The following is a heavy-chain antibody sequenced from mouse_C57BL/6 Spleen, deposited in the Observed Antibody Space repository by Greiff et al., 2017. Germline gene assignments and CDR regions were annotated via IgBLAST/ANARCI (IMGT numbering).Heavy chain of an antibody. Sequence: VKVVESGAELVKPGASVKISCKASGYAFSSYWMNWVKQRPGKGLEWIGQIYPGDGDTNYNGKFKGKATLTADKSSSTAYMQLSSLTSEDSAVYFCARSGTGYYFDYWGQGTTLTVSS. V-gene: IGHV1-80*01. CDR2: IYPGDGDT. J-gene: IGHJ2*01. CDR1: GYAFSSYW. CDR3: ARSGTGYYFDY. D-gene: IGHD4-1*01.